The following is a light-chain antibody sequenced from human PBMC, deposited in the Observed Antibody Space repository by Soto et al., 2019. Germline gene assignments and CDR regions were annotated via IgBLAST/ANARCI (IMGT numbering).Light chain of an antibody. V-gene: IGLV2-14*01. Sequence: LTQPASVSGSPGQSNTISCTGTSSDVGGYNFVSWYQQRPGKAPKFMIFEVTNRPSGISDRFSDSKSGNTASLTISGLQAEDEADYYCCSYTSSTTYVFGTGTKVTVL. CDR1: SSDVGGYNF. CDR3: CSYTSSTTYV. CDR2: EVT. J-gene: IGLJ1*01.